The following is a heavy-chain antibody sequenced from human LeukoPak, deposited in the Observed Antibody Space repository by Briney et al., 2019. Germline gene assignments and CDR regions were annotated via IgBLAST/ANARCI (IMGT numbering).Heavy chain of an antibody. CDR3: AKDYYYDSSGAYFDY. Sequence: GRSLRLSCAASGFTFSSYGMHWVRQAPGKGLEWVAVISYDGSNKYYADSVKGRFTISRDNSKNTLYLQMNSLRAEDTAVYYCAKDYYYDSSGAYFDYWGQGTLVTVSS. D-gene: IGHD3-22*01. J-gene: IGHJ4*02. CDR1: GFTFSSYG. V-gene: IGHV3-30*18. CDR2: ISYDGSNK.